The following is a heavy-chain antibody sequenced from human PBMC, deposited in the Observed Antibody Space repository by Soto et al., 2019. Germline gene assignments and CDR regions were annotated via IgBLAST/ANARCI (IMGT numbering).Heavy chain of an antibody. CDR2: ISGSGGST. CDR3: AKVYYITGTTSYYYYMDV. V-gene: IGHV3-23*01. J-gene: IGHJ6*03. Sequence: EVQLLESGGGLVQPGGSLRLSCAASGFTFSSYAMSWVRQAPGKGLEWVSAISGSGGSTYYADSVKGRFTISRDNSKNTLYLQMNSLRAEDTAVYYCAKVYYITGTTSYYYYMDVWGKGTTVTVSS. CDR1: GFTFSSYA. D-gene: IGHD1-7*01.